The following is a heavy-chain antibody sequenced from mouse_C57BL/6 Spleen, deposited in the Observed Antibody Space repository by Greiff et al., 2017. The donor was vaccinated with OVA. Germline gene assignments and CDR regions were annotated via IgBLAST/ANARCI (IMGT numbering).Heavy chain of an antibody. CDR2: ISYSGST. Sequence: VEPSQSLSLTCTVTGYSITSGYDWHWIRHFPGNKLEWMGYISYSGSTNYNPSLKSRISITHDTSKNHFFLKLNSVTTEDTATYYCARGNWYFDVWGTGTTVTVSS. CDR3: ARGNWYFDV. CDR1: GYSITSGYD. J-gene: IGHJ1*03. V-gene: IGHV3-1*01.